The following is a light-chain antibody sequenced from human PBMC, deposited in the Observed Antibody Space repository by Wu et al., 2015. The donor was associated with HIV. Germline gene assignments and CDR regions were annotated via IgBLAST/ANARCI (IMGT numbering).Light chain of an antibody. CDR2: GAS. J-gene: IGKJ2*03. V-gene: IGKV3-15*01. Sequence: EIVMTQSPATLSVSPGERATLSCRASQSVSSNLAWYQQKPGQAPRLLIYGASTRATGIPARFSGSGSGTEFTLTISSLQSEDFAVYYCQQRSNWLYSFGQGTKLEIK. CDR3: QQRSNWLYS. CDR1: QSVSSN.